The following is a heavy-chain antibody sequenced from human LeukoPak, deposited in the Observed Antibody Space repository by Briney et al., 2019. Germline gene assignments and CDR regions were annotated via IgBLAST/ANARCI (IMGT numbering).Heavy chain of an antibody. Sequence: SETLSLTCTVSGGSISNYYWNWIRQPPGKGLELIGYIYYSGSTNYNPSLKSRVTISVDTSKNQFSLKLSSVTAADTAVYYCARSIAVALNWFDPWGQGTLVTVSS. CDR2: IYYSGST. D-gene: IGHD6-19*01. V-gene: IGHV4-59*01. J-gene: IGHJ5*02. CDR3: ARSIAVALNWFDP. CDR1: GGSISNYY.